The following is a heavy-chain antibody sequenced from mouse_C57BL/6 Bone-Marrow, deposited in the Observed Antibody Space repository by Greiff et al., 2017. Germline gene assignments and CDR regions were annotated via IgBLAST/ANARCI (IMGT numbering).Heavy chain of an antibody. D-gene: IGHD2-4*01. Sequence: EVKLVESGGGLVQPGGSMKLSCAASGFTFSDAWMDWVRQSPEKGLEWVAEIRNKANNHATYYAESVKGRFTISRDDSKSSVYLQMNSLRAEDTGIYYCTLYYDYDVPYWYFDVWGTGTTVTVSS. CDR3: TLYYDYDVPYWYFDV. J-gene: IGHJ1*03. CDR1: GFTFSDAW. CDR2: IRNKANNHAT. V-gene: IGHV6-6*01.